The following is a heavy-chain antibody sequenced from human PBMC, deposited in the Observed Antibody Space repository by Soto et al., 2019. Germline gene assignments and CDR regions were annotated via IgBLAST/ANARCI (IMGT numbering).Heavy chain of an antibody. J-gene: IGHJ6*03. CDR2: ISSSSSTI. V-gene: IGHV3-48*01. CDR1: GFTFSSYG. CDR3: ARVEAARRYYYYMDV. Sequence: GGSLRLSCAASGFTFSSYGMHWVRQAPGKGLEWVSYISSSSSTIYYADSVKGRFTISRDNAKNSLYLQMNSLRAEDTAVYYCARVEAARRYYYYMDVWGKGTTVTVSS. D-gene: IGHD6-6*01.